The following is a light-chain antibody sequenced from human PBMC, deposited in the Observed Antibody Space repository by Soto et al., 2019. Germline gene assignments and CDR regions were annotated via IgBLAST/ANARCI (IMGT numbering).Light chain of an antibody. Sequence: QSVLTQSPSASASLGASVKLTCTLSRGHSNYAIAWHQQQSEKGPRYLMKLNSDGSHSKGDEIPDRFSGSSSGAERYLTISSLQSEDEADYYCQTWGSGIVVFGGGTKVTVL. CDR2: LNSDGSH. CDR3: QTWGSGIVV. CDR1: RGHSNYA. V-gene: IGLV4-69*01. J-gene: IGLJ2*01.